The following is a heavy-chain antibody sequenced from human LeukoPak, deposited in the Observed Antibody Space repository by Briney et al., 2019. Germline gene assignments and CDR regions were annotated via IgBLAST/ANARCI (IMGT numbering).Heavy chain of an antibody. CDR1: GGSFSGYY. CDR2: INHSGST. D-gene: IGHD5-12*01. Sequence: SETLSLNCAVYGGSFSGYYWSWIRQPPGKGLEWIGEINHSGSTNYNPSLKSRVTISVDTSKNQFSLKLSSVTAADTAVYYCARNGGYDYGVNWFDPWGQGTLVTVSS. J-gene: IGHJ5*02. CDR3: ARNGGYDYGVNWFDP. V-gene: IGHV4-34*01.